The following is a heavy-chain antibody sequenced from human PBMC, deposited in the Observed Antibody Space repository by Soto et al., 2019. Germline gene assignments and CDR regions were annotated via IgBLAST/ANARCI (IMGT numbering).Heavy chain of an antibody. D-gene: IGHD3-3*01. J-gene: IGHJ4*02. Sequence: QVQLQQWGAGLLKPSETLSLTCAVYGESFSGFYWSWIRQPPGKGLEWIGETDHSGGTKDNPSLKSRVSISVDTSRKQFSLKLTSVTAADTAVYYCARGLYDTIFGVYSLDYWGQGNLVTVSS. CDR2: TDHSGGT. CDR1: GESFSGFY. CDR3: ARGLYDTIFGVYSLDY. V-gene: IGHV4-34*01.